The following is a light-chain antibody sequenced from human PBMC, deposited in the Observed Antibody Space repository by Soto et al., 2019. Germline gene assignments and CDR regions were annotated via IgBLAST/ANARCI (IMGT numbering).Light chain of an antibody. Sequence: DIQMTQSPSTLSASVGDRVTITCRASQSISSWLAWYQQKPGKAPKLLIYDASSLESGVPSRFSGSISGTEFTLTISSLQPDDFATYYCQQYDSYSRTFGQGTKLDIK. CDR2: DAS. J-gene: IGKJ1*01. CDR1: QSISSW. CDR3: QQYDSYSRT. V-gene: IGKV1-5*01.